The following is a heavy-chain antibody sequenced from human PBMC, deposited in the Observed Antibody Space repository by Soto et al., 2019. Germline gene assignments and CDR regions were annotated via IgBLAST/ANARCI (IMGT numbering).Heavy chain of an antibody. CDR2: IYYSGST. CDR3: ARGGYEESYYYYYGMDV. V-gene: IGHV4-59*08. Sequence: PGKGLEWIGYIYYSGSTNYNPSLKSRVTISVDTSKNQFSLKLSSVTAADTAVYYCARGGYEESYYYYYGMDVWGQGTTVTVSS. D-gene: IGHD5-12*01. J-gene: IGHJ6*02.